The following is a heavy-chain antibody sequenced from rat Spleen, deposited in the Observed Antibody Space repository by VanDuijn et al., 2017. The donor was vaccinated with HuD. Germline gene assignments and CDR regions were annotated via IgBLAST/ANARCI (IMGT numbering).Heavy chain of an antibody. Sequence: EVQLVESGGGLVQPGRSLRLSCAASGFTFSDYNMAWVRQAPRKGLEWVAIITYDGSSTYYRDSVKGRFTISRDNAESTLYLQMDSLRSEDTATYYCARPTEGIAWFAYWGQGTLVTVSS. D-gene: IGHD1-11*01. CDR1: GFTFSDYN. V-gene: IGHV5-7*01. CDR2: ITYDGSST. CDR3: ARPTEGIAWFAY. J-gene: IGHJ3*01.